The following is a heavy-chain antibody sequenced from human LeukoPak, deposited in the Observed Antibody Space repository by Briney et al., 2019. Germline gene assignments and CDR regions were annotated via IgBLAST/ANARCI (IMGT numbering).Heavy chain of an antibody. CDR2: ISSRSSTI. V-gene: IGHV3-48*02. CDR3: AKWGRPYSSSWYPSWFDP. CDR1: GFTFSSYS. Sequence: PGGSLRLSCVASGFTFSSYSMNWVRQAPGKGLEWVSYISSRSSTIYYADSVKGRFTISRENAKNSLYLQMNSLRDEDTAVYYCAKWGRPYSSSWYPSWFDPWGQGTLVTVSS. J-gene: IGHJ5*02. D-gene: IGHD6-13*01.